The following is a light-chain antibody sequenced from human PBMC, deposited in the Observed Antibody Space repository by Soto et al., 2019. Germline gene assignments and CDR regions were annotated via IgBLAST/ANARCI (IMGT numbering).Light chain of an antibody. J-gene: IGKJ2*01. CDR3: QQYNNWPYT. V-gene: IGKV3-15*01. Sequence: EIVMTQSPATLSVSPGERATLSCRASQSVSSNLAWYQQKPGQAPRLLIYGASTRATGIPARFSGSGSGTEFTLTISSLQSEDVAVYYCQQYNNWPYTFGQGTMLEIK. CDR1: QSVSSN. CDR2: GAS.